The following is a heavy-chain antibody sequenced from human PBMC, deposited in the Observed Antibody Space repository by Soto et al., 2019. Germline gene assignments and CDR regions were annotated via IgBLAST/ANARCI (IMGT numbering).Heavy chain of an antibody. J-gene: IGHJ3*02. CDR1: VGSFNGYY. CDR2: INHSGST. CDR3: ARDPRHAFDI. Sequence: SDTLSLPCACYVGSFNGYYWSWIRQPPGKGLEWIGEINHSGSTNYNPSLKSRVTISVDTSKNQFSLKLSSVTAADTAVYYCARDPRHAFDIWGQGTMVTVSS. V-gene: IGHV4-34*01.